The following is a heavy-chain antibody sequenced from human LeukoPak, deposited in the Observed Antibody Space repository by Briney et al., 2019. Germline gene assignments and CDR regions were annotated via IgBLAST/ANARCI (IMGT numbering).Heavy chain of an antibody. CDR3: ARGVSGTGPDI. CDR1: GSTFSSYW. CDR2: IKTDGSST. D-gene: IGHD5/OR15-5a*01. V-gene: IGHV3-74*01. J-gene: IGHJ3*02. Sequence: GGPLRLSCAASGSTFSSYWMHWVRHAPGKGLVWVSRIKTDGSSTDYADSVKGRFTISRDNAKNTMYLQMNSLRAEDTAVYYCARGVSGTGPDIWGLGTMVTVSS.